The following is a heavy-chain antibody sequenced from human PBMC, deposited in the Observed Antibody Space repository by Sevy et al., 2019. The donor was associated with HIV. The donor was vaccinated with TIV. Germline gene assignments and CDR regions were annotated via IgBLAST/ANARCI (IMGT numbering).Heavy chain of an antibody. D-gene: IGHD3-22*01. Sequence: GGSLRLSCAASGFTVSSNYMSWVRQAPGKGLEWVSVIYSGGSTYYADSVKGRFTISRDNSKNTLYLQMNSLRAEDTAVYYCAREKHYYDSSGYYFYFDYWGQGTLVTASS. J-gene: IGHJ4*02. V-gene: IGHV3-53*01. CDR3: AREKHYYDSSGYYFYFDY. CDR1: GFTVSSNY. CDR2: IYSGGST.